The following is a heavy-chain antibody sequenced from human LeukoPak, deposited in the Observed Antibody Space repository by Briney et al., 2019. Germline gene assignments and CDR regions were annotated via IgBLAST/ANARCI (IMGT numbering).Heavy chain of an antibody. V-gene: IGHV1-24*01. Sequence: ASVKVSCKVSGYTLTELSMHWVRQARGKWLEWMGGFDPEDGETIYAQKFQGRVTMTEDTPTDTAYMELSSLRSEDTAVYYCATDWEKGDGYRDGAFDIWGQGTMVTVSS. CDR1: GYTLTELS. J-gene: IGHJ3*02. CDR2: FDPEDGET. D-gene: IGHD5-24*01. CDR3: ATDWEKGDGYRDGAFDI.